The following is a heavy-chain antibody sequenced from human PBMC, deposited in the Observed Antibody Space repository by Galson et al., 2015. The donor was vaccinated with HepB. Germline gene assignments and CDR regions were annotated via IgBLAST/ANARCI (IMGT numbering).Heavy chain of an antibody. V-gene: IGHV6-1*01. J-gene: IGHJ4*02. D-gene: IGHD6-13*01. CDR1: GDSVSSNSAA. CDR3: ARALSGYRSTWTYYFDY. Sequence: AISGDSVSSNSAAWNWIRQSPSRGLEWLGRTYYRSKWFNDYAVSVKSRIMINADTSKNQFSLQLNSVTPEDTAVYYCARALSGYRSTWTYYFDYWGQGSLVTVSS. CDR2: TYYRSKWFN.